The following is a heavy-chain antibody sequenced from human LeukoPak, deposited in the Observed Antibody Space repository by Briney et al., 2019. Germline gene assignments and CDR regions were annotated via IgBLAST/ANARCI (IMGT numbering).Heavy chain of an antibody. CDR1: GFSVSSNY. V-gene: IGHV3-53*01. CDR3: GRSKEIGSSLA. D-gene: IGHD3-10*01. Sequence: GGSLRLSCAASGFSVSSNYMSWVRQAPRKGLEWVSVIYSSRTTYYTDSVKGRFTISRDDSKNTVYLQMSSLRVEDTAMYYCGRSKEIGSSLAWGQGTLVTVSS. J-gene: IGHJ4*02. CDR2: IYSSRTT.